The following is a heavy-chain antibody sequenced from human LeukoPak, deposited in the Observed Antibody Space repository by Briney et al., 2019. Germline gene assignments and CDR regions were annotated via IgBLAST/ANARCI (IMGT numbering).Heavy chain of an antibody. Sequence: SETLSLTCTVSGGSISSYYWSWIRQPPGKGLEWIGYIYTSGSTNYNPSLKSRVTISVDTSKNQFSLKLSSVTAADTAVYYCARQRSYYDILTGYFYYMDVWGKGTTVTASS. CDR2: IYTSGST. D-gene: IGHD3-9*01. J-gene: IGHJ6*03. CDR3: ARQRSYYDILTGYFYYMDV. CDR1: GGSISSYY. V-gene: IGHV4-4*09.